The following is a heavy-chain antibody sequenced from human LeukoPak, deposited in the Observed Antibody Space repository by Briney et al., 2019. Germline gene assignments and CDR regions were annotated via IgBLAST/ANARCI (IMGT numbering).Heavy chain of an antibody. D-gene: IGHD3-10*01. CDR1: GYTFTSYY. V-gene: IGHV1-2*02. CDR2: INPNSGGT. Sequence: ASVKVSCKASGYTFTSYYIHWVRQTPVQGLEWMGWINPNSGGTHYAQKFQGRVTMTRDTSISTAYMALSRLRSDDTAVYYCARETTMVRRYFDYWGQGILVTVSS. J-gene: IGHJ4*02. CDR3: ARETTMVRRYFDY.